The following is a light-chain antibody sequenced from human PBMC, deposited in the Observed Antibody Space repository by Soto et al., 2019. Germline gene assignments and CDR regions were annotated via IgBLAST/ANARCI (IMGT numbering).Light chain of an antibody. CDR2: LGC. V-gene: IGKV2-28*01. Sequence: EPASISCRSSQSLLLDNGNNHLDWYLQKPGQSPQLLMYLGCTRASGVPDRFSGRGSGTDFTLKISRGEAEEVGSYYCIQGLQVPPTFGQGTRLGIK. CDR1: QSLLLDNGNNH. CDR3: IQGLQVPPT. J-gene: IGKJ5*01.